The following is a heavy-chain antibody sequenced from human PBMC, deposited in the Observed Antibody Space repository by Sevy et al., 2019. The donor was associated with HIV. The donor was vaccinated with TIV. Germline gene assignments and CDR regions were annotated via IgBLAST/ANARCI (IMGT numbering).Heavy chain of an antibody. CDR3: ANLGRIGAHLLFDY. J-gene: IGHJ4*02. D-gene: IGHD6-6*01. Sequence: GGSLRLSCAGSGFTFSTYAMSWVRQAPGKGLEWVSAISVSGDTTYYTDSVKGRFTISRDNSKNTRYLQMNSLRAEDTAVYYCANLGRIGAHLLFDYWGQGTLVTVSS. CDR1: GFTFSTYA. V-gene: IGHV3-23*01. CDR2: ISVSGDTT.